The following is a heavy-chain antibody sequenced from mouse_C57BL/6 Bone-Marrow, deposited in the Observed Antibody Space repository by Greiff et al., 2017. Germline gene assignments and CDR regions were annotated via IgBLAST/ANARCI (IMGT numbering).Heavy chain of an antibody. CDR1: GYTFTSYW. J-gene: IGHJ2*01. CDR3: ERSSPLGGSMDY. V-gene: IGHV1-55*01. CDR2: IYPTSGRT. D-gene: IGHD1-1*01. Sequence: QVQLQQPGAELVKPGASVKMSCKASGYTFTSYWITWVKQRPGQGLEWIGDIYPTSGRTNYNEKFKSKAILTVDTSANTAYMQLSSLTYEESAIFSSERSSPLGGSMDYRGQGTTLTVSS.